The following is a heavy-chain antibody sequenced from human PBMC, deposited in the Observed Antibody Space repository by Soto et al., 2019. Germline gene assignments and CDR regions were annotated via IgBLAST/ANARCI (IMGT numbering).Heavy chain of an antibody. CDR3: AKDLYSSSSLGYYFDY. Sequence: GGSLRLSCAASGFTFRSYAMSWVRQAPGKGLEWVSAISGSGGSTYYADSVKGRFTISRDNSKNTLYLQMNSLRAEDTAVYYCAKDLYSSSSLGYYFDYWGQGTLVTVSS. V-gene: IGHV3-23*01. D-gene: IGHD6-6*01. CDR2: ISGSGGST. J-gene: IGHJ4*02. CDR1: GFTFRSYA.